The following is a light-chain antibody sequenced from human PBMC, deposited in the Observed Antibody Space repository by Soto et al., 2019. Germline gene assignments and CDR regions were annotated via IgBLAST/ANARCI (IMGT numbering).Light chain of an antibody. CDR1: QSVGNS. V-gene: IGKV3-11*01. CDR2: DAS. Sequence: EIVFTQSPCTLSLSPGERATLSCRASQSVGNSLAWYQQKPGQAPRLLIYDASNRATGIPARFSGSGSGTDFTLTINSLEPEGFAVYYCQQRSNWPPITFGQGTRLEIK. J-gene: IGKJ5*01. CDR3: QQRSNWPPIT.